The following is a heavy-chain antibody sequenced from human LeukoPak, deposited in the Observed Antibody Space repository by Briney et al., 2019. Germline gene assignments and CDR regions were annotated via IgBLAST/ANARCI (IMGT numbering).Heavy chain of an antibody. CDR3: ARNSDSSVPEFDY. Sequence: PSETLSLTCAVYGGSFSGYYWSWIRQPPGKGLEWIGEISHSGSTNYNPSLKSRVTISVDTSKNQFSLKLSSVTAADTAVYYCARNSDSSVPEFDYWGQGTLVTVSS. CDR1: GGSFSGYY. V-gene: IGHV4-34*01. D-gene: IGHD3-22*01. J-gene: IGHJ4*02. CDR2: ISHSGST.